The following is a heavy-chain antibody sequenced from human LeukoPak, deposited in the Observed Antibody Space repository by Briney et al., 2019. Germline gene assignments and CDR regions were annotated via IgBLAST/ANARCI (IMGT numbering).Heavy chain of an antibody. V-gene: IGHV1-2*02. CDR1: GYTFTGYH. D-gene: IGHD4-23*01. Sequence: ASVKVSCKASGYTFTGYHMHWVRQAPGQGLEWMGWINPNSGGTNYAQNFQGRVTMTRDTSISTAYMELSRLRSDDTAVYYCARAAYGGNPDYYYYGMDVWAKGPRSPSP. CDR2: INPNSGGT. J-gene: IGHJ6*02. CDR3: ARAAYGGNPDYYYYGMDV.